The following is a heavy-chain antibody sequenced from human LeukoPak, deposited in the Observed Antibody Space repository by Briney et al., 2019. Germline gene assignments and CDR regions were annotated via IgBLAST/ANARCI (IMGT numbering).Heavy chain of an antibody. Sequence: ESLRLSCAASGYTFSSYSMNWVRQAPGKGLEWVGSFYYSGSTYYKPSLKSRVTISVHTSKNQFSLKLSSVTAADTAVYYCVRTDWGDYANFDYWGQGTLVTVSS. CDR3: VRTDWGDYANFDY. CDR2: FYYSGST. V-gene: IGHV4-38-2*01. CDR1: GYTFSSYS. J-gene: IGHJ4*02. D-gene: IGHD4-17*01.